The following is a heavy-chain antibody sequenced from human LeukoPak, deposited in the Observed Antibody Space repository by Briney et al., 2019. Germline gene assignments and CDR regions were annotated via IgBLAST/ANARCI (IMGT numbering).Heavy chain of an antibody. CDR2: ISYDGSNK. Sequence: GGSLRLSCAASGFTFSSYAMHWVRQAPGKGLEWVAVISYDGSNKYYADSVKGRFTISRDNSKNTLYLQMNSLRAEDTAVYYCASWESKVVVPAAIKDYWGQGTLVTVSS. D-gene: IGHD2-2*01. CDR3: ASWESKVVVPAAIKDY. CDR1: GFTFSSYA. J-gene: IGHJ4*02. V-gene: IGHV3-30-3*01.